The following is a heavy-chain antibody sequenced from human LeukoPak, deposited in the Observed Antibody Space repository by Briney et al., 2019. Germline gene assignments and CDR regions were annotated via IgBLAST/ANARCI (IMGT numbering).Heavy chain of an antibody. CDR2: INPNSGGT. J-gene: IGHJ4*02. CDR3: ARDPGDGYNWNYFDY. CDR1: GYTFTGYY. Sequence: GASVKVSCKASGYTFTGYYMHWVRQAPGQGLEWMGWINPNSGGTNYAQKFQGRVTMTRDTSISTAYMELSRLRSDDTAVYYCARDPGDGYNWNYFDYWGQGTLVTVSS. V-gene: IGHV1-2*02. D-gene: IGHD5-24*01.